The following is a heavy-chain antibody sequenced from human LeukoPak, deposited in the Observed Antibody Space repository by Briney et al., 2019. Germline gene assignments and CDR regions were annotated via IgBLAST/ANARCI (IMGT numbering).Heavy chain of an antibody. D-gene: IGHD2-2*01. Sequence: GGSLRLSCAASGFTFSDYYMSWIRQAPGKGLEWVSYISSSGSTIYYADSVKGRFTISRDNAKNSLYLQINSLRAEDTAVYYCARGGKTRYCSSTSCYADYWGQGTLVTVSS. J-gene: IGHJ4*02. CDR2: ISSSGSTI. CDR3: ARGGKTRYCSSTSCYADY. CDR1: GFTFSDYY. V-gene: IGHV3-11*01.